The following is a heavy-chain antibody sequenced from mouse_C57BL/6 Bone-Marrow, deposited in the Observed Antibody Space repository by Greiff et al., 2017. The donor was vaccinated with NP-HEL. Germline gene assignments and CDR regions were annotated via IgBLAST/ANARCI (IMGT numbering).Heavy chain of an antibody. D-gene: IGHD1-1*01. Sequence: EVNVVESGGGLVKPGGSLKLSCAASGFTFSSYAMSWVRQTPEKRLEWVATISDGGSYTYYPDNVKGRFTISRDNAKNNLYLQMSHLKSEDTAMYYCARDGGSIWYFDVWGTGTTVTVSS. CDR2: ISDGGSYT. J-gene: IGHJ1*03. CDR3: ARDGGSIWYFDV. CDR1: GFTFSSYA. V-gene: IGHV5-4*01.